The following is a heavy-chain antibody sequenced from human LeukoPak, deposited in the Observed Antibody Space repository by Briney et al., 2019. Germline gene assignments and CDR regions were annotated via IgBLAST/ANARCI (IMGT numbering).Heavy chain of an antibody. J-gene: IGHJ6*03. Sequence: GASVKVSCKASGYSFTGYYVHWVRQAPGQGLEWVGYINPKSGGTSFAEKFQGRATMTRDTSISTAYMELSRLRSDDTALYYCARGPGSPDRYMDVWGKGTTVTVSS. CDR1: GYSFTGYY. V-gene: IGHV1-2*02. D-gene: IGHD1-14*01. CDR3: ARGPGSPDRYMDV. CDR2: INPKSGGT.